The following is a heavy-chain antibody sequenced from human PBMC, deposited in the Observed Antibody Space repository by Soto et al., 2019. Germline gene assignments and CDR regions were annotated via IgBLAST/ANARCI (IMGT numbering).Heavy chain of an antibody. D-gene: IGHD3-3*01. J-gene: IGHJ4*02. CDR2: IIPIFDTS. V-gene: IGHV1-69*06. CDR3: ASGFDFWSGSKVRGHSFDH. CDR1: GGTFVSYA. Sequence: SVKVSCKASGGTFVSYAFSWVRQAPGQGLEWVGEIIPIFDTSNYAQKFQGRVTLTADKSTSTVYMELSSLRSEDTAVYYCASGFDFWSGSKVRGHSFDHRGQGTLGHRLP.